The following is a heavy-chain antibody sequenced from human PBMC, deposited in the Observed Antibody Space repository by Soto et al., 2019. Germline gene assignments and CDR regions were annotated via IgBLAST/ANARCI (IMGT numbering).Heavy chain of an antibody. CDR2: INHSGST. CDR3: ARGSKFGLRTIFGVVSLGAFDI. J-gene: IGHJ3*02. Sequence: QVQLQQWGAGLLKPSETLSLTCAVYGGSFSGYYWSWIRQPPGKGLEWIGEINHSGSTNYNPSLKSRVAISVDTSKNQFSLKLSSVTAADTAVYYCARGSKFGLRTIFGVVSLGAFDIWGQGTMVTVSS. D-gene: IGHD3-3*01. CDR1: GGSFSGYY. V-gene: IGHV4-34*01.